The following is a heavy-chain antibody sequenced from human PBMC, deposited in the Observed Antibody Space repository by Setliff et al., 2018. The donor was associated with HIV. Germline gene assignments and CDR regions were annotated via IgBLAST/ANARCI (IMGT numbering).Heavy chain of an antibody. CDR3: ATGLTFPSTFDP. CDR1: GGSRGFMTRYY. CDR2: TYNTGST. J-gene: IGHJ3*01. V-gene: IGHV4-61*01. Sequence: PSETLSLTCTVSGGSRGFMTRYYWSWLRQSPGEGLEWIGYTYNTGSTNYRPSLKSRLTISLDTSKHQISLTLNSVTAADTAIYYCATGLTFPSTFDPWGQGTVVTVSS. D-gene: IGHD1-1*01.